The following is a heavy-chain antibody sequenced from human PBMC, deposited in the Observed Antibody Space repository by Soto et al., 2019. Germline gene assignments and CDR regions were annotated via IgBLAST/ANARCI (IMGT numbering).Heavy chain of an antibody. J-gene: IGHJ6*04. CDR1: GFTFSSHW. Sequence: EVQLVESGGGLVLPGEFLRLSCAASGFTFSSHWMNWVRQAPGKGLVWVSRINGGGSSRTYADSVRGRFTISRDNAGNTLYLQMNALRVEDTAPYYCARAGACTVSHCPPKHWKCGASVTPSPYHYSHTDVWGNGTTITVSS. CDR2: INGGGSSR. D-gene: IGHD1-1*01. V-gene: IGHV3-74*01. CDR3: ARAGACTVSHCPPKHWKCGASVTPSPYHYSHTDV.